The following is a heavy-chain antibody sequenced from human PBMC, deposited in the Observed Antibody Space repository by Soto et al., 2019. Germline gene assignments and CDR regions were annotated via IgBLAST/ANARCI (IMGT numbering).Heavy chain of an antibody. CDR3: ARPGNVRTVTNWFDP. D-gene: IGHD4-17*01. CDR1: GGSISSSSYY. V-gene: IGHV4-39*01. J-gene: IGHJ5*02. CDR2: IYYSGST. Sequence: SETLSLTCTVSGGSISSSSYYWGWIRQPPGKGLEWIGSIYYSGSTYYNPSLKSRVTISVDTSKNQFSLKLSSVTAADTAVYYCARPGNVRTVTNWFDPWGQGTLVTVSS.